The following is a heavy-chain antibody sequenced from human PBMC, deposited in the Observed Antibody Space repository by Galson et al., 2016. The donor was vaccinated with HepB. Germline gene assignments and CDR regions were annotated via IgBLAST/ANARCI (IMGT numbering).Heavy chain of an antibody. CDR1: GGSINSGDYS. CDR2: IYHTGDT. J-gene: IGHJ4*02. Sequence: QLQLQESGSGLVMPSQTLSLTCTVSGGSINSGDYSWSWIRQPPGKGLEWIGYIYHTGDTFYNPSLKSRVIISAAVARNQVSLHVYPWTAADTAIYSCAKNFDYWGQGVLVTVSS. CDR3: AKNFDY. V-gene: IGHV4-30-2*01.